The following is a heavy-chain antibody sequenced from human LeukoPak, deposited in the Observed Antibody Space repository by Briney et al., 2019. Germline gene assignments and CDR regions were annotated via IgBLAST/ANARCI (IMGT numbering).Heavy chain of an antibody. J-gene: IGHJ4*02. D-gene: IGHD3-10*01. CDR1: GYSFTTYG. Sequence: ASVKVSCKASGYSFTTYGMHWVRQAPGQRLEWMGWINAANDNTKSPQKFQGRVTITRDTPASTAYMELSSLRPEDTAVYYCAREYYYGSGSYSDCWGQGTLVTVSS. V-gene: IGHV1-3*01. CDR2: INAANDNT. CDR3: AREYYYGSGSYSDC.